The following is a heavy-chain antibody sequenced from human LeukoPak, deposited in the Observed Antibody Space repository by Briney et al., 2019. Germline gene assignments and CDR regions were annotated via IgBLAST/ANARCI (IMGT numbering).Heavy chain of an antibody. D-gene: IGHD3-22*01. J-gene: IGHJ4*02. CDR2: ISGSSRTI. Sequence: GSLRLSCAASGFTFSSYSMNWVRQAPGKGLEWVSYISGSSRTIYYADSVKGRFTISRDNAKNSLHLQMNSLKDEDTAVYYCAREIGYYDTSGYSDWGQGTPVTVSS. CDR1: GFTFSSYS. CDR3: AREIGYYDTSGYSD. V-gene: IGHV3-48*02.